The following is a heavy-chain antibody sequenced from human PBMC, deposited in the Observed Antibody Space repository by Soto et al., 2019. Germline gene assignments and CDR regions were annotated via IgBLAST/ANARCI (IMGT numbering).Heavy chain of an antibody. V-gene: IGHV3-48*01. CDR1: GFTFSSYS. CDR3: AKEQVGMDV. CDR2: ISSSSKNV. Sequence: PGGSLRLSCAASGFTFSSYSMNWVRRAPGKGLEWVSYISSSSKNVYYADSVKGRFTISRDNAKNSVYLQMNSLTVEDTAVYYCAKEQVGMDVWGQGTTVTVSS. J-gene: IGHJ6*02.